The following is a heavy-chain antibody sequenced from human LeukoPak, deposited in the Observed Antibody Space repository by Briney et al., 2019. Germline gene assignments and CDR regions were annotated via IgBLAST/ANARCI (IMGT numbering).Heavy chain of an antibody. CDR2: INHSGST. CDR1: GGSFSGYY. CDR3: ARLGTTVTTDY. V-gene: IGHV4-34*01. J-gene: IGHJ4*02. D-gene: IGHD4-17*01. Sequence: SETLSLTCAVYGGSFSGYYWSWIRQPPGKGLEWIGEINHSGSTNYNPFLKSRVTISVDTSKNQFSLKLSSVTAADTAVYYCARLGTTVTTDYWGQGTRVTGPS.